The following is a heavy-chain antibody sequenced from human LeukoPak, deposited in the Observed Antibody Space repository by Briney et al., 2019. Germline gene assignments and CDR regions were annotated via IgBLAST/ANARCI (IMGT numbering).Heavy chain of an antibody. Sequence: ASVKVSCKASGYTFTGYYMHWVRQAPGQGLEWMGWINPNSGGTNYAQKFQGRVTMTRDTSISTAYMELSRRRSDDTAVYYCAREGYCSGGSCYHGWFDPWGQGTLVTVSS. D-gene: IGHD2-15*01. J-gene: IGHJ5*02. CDR2: INPNSGGT. CDR3: AREGYCSGGSCYHGWFDP. V-gene: IGHV1-2*02. CDR1: GYTFTGYY.